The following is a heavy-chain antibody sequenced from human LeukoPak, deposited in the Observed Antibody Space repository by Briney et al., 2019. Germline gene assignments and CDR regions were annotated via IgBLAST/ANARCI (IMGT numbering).Heavy chain of an antibody. Sequence: GASVKVSCKASGYTFTSYDINWVRQATGQGLEWMGWMNPNSGNTGYAQKFQGRVTITRNTSISTAYMELSSLRSEDTAVYYCARVDYYDSSGYYERVDYWGQGTLVTVSS. J-gene: IGHJ4*02. V-gene: IGHV1-8*03. CDR2: MNPNSGNT. D-gene: IGHD3-22*01. CDR3: ARVDYYDSSGYYERVDY. CDR1: GYTFTSYD.